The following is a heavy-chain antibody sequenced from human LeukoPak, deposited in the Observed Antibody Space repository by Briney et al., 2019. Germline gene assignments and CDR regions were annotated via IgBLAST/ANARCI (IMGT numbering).Heavy chain of an antibody. CDR3: AREYDYGGNVNDY. J-gene: IGHJ4*02. CDR1: GGSISSDNHY. V-gene: IGHV4-61*02. D-gene: IGHD4-23*01. Sequence: PSQTLSLTCTVSGGSISSDNHYWSWIRQPAGKGLEWIGRMYSSGSTYYNPSLKSRVTISVDTSKNQFSLKLSSVTAADTAVYYCAREYDYGGNVNDYWGQGTLVTVSS. CDR2: MYSSGST.